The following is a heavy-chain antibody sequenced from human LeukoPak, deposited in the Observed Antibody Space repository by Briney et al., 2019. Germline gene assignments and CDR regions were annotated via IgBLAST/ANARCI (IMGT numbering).Heavy chain of an antibody. D-gene: IGHD1-7*01. V-gene: IGHV3-7*01. CDR1: GFTFSDYW. CDR2: IKQDGSER. Sequence: GGSLRLSCAASGFTFSDYWMTWVRQAPGRGLEWVAHIKQDGSERYYGDSVKGRFTISRDNAKNLVYLQMNSLGAEDTAIYYCARGWNYAFRFDYWGQGTLVTVSS. J-gene: IGHJ4*02. CDR3: ARGWNYAFRFDY.